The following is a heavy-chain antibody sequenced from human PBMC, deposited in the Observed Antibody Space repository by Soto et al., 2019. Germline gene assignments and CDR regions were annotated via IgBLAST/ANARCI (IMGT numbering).Heavy chain of an antibody. D-gene: IGHD6-19*01. V-gene: IGHV4-59*01. CDR1: GGSISSYC. Sequence: SETLSLTCTVSGGSISSYCWSWIRQPPGKGLEWIGYIYYSGSTNYNPSLKSRVTISVDTSKNQFSLKLSSVTAADTAVYYCARAGDSSGSDWFDPWGQGTLVTVSS. CDR2: IYYSGST. J-gene: IGHJ5*02. CDR3: ARAGDSSGSDWFDP.